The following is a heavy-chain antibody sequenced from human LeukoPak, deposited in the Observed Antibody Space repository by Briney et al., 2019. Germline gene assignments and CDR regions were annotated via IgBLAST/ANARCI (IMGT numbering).Heavy chain of an antibody. V-gene: IGHV4-59*01. Sequence: PGGSLRLSCAASGFTFDDYAMHWIRQPPGKGLEWIGYIYYTGSTNYNPSLKSRVTISVDTSKNQFSLKLSSVTAADAAVYYCVRGGPPTVTRFDYWGQGTLVTVSS. D-gene: IGHD4-17*01. CDR1: GFTFDDYA. CDR3: VRGGPPTVTRFDY. CDR2: IYYTGST. J-gene: IGHJ4*02.